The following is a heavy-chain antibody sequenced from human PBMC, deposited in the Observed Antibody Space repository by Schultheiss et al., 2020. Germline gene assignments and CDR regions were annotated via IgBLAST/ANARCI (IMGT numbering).Heavy chain of an antibody. V-gene: IGHV3-30*18. CDR2: ISYDGSNK. J-gene: IGHJ6*02. Sequence: GGSLRLSCAASGFTFSSYSMNWVRQAPGKGLEWVAVISYDGSNKYYADSVKGRFTISRDNSKNTLYLQMNSLRAEDTAVYYCAKDKPNYDYVWGSYRPYFGMDVWGQGTTVTVSS. CDR1: GFTFSSYS. CDR3: AKDKPNYDYVWGSYRPYFGMDV. D-gene: IGHD3-16*02.